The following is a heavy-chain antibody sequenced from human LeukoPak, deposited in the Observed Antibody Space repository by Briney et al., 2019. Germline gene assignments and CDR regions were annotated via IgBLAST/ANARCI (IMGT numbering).Heavy chain of an antibody. CDR1: GGSISSYY. J-gene: IGHJ4*02. D-gene: IGHD2-2*02. Sequence: PSETLSLTCTVSGGSISSYYWSWIRQHPGKGLEWIGYICYSGSTCYNPSLQSRVTISVDTSKNQFSLKLRSVTAADTAVYYCASAYCTTTYCYIDYWGQGTLVTVSS. V-gene: IGHV4-59*06. CDR2: ICYSGST. CDR3: ASAYCTTTYCYIDY.